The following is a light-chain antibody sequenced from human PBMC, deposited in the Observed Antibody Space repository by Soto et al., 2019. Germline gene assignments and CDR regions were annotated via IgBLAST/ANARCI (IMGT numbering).Light chain of an antibody. CDR1: SSDVGAFNF. Sequence: QPALTQPASVSGSPGQSITISCTGTSSDVGAFNFVSRYQQHPGKAPKLIIYEVTNRPSGVSNRFSGSKSGNTASLTISGLQAEDEADFYCNSYTTSSTLVFGTGTKV. CDR3: NSYTTSSTLV. V-gene: IGLV2-14*01. J-gene: IGLJ1*01. CDR2: EVT.